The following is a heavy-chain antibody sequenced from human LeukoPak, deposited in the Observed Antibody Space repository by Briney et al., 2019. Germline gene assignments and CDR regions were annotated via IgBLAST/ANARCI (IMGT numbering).Heavy chain of an antibody. D-gene: IGHD1-26*01. V-gene: IGHV1-2*06. J-gene: IGHJ3*02. CDR3: ARVLGTSGSYYSDAFDI. CDR2: INPNSGGT. CDR1: GYTFTGYY. Sequence: ASVKVSCKASGYTFTGYYMHWVRQAPGQGLEWMGRINPNSGGTNYAQKFQGRVTMTRDTSISTAYMELSRLRSDDTAVYYCARVLGTSGSYYSDAFDIWGQGTMVTVSS.